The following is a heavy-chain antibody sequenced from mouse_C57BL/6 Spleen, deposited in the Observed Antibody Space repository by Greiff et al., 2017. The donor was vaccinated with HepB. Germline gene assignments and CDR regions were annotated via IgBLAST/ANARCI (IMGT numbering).Heavy chain of an antibody. V-gene: IGHV1-69*01. CDR3: ARRMGDSNSNWFAY. J-gene: IGHJ3*01. D-gene: IGHD2-5*01. Sequence: QVQLKQPGTELVKPGASVKLSCKASGYTFTSYWMHWVKQRPGQGLEWIGEIDPSDSYTNYNQKFKGKSTLTVDKSSSTAYMQLSSLTSEDSAVYYCARRMGDSNSNWFAYWGQGTLVTVSA. CDR2: IDPSDSYT. CDR1: GYTFTSYW.